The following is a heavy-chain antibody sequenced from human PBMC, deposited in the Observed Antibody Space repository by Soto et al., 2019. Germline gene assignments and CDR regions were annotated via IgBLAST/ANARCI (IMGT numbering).Heavy chain of an antibody. CDR3: ARKLIQTRKHPRNNAFDI. Sequence: ASVKVSCKASGYTFTSYAMHWVRQAAGQRLEWMGWINAGNGNTKYSQKFQGRVTITRDTSASTAYMELSSLRSEDTAVYYCARKLIQTRKHPRNNAFDIWGQGTMVTVSS. V-gene: IGHV1-3*01. J-gene: IGHJ3*02. D-gene: IGHD2-21*01. CDR2: INAGNGNT. CDR1: GYTFTSYA.